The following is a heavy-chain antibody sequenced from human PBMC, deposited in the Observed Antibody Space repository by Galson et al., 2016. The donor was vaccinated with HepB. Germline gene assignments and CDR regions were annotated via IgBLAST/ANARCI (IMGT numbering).Heavy chain of an antibody. J-gene: IGHJ6*02. CDR3: ARWGQIVLGAIDV. Sequence: SLRLSCAASGFAFRTYGFHWVRQAPGKGLEWLALISYDGRQKYYADSVDGRFTVSRDNSMDTLYLQMNNLRTDDTAVYYCARWGQIVLGAIDVRGQGTTVTVSS. CDR2: ISYDGRQK. D-gene: IGHD2-8*02. V-gene: IGHV3-30*14. CDR1: GFAFRTYG.